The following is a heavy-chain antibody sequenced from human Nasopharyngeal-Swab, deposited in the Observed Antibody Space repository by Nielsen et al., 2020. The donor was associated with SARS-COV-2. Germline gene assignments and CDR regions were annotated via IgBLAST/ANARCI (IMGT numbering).Heavy chain of an antibody. CDR1: GGSMSSNY. Sequence: SETLSLTCTVSGGSMSSNYWSWIRLPPGQGLEWIGYIYYKGSTSYNPSLESRVTISVDTSKNQFSLKMNSVTAADTAVYYCARRRRDGDYDVWTYYFDYWGQGTLVTVSS. CDR2: IYYKGST. CDR3: ARRRRDGDYDVWTYYFDY. J-gene: IGHJ4*02. D-gene: IGHD4-17*01. V-gene: IGHV4-59*08.